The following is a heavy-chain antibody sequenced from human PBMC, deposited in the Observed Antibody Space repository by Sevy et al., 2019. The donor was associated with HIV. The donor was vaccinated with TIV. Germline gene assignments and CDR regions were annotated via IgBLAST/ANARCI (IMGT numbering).Heavy chain of an antibody. CDR1: GGSISSSHW. D-gene: IGHD6-19*01. J-gene: IGHJ6*02. CDR2: IYHSGIT. V-gene: IGHV4-4*02. Sequence: SETLSLTCTVSGGSISSSHWWNWVRQNPGKGLEWIGEIYHSGITNYNPSLKSQVTISVDKSKNQFSLKLNSVTAADTAVYYCARVVGIPVADSKKPYYYYGMDVWGQGTAVTVSS. CDR3: ARVVGIPVADSKKPYYYYGMDV.